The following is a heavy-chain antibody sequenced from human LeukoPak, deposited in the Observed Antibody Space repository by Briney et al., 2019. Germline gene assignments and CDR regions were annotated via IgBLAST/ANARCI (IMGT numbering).Heavy chain of an antibody. V-gene: IGHV4-59*11. CDR2: IYYSGST. CDR3: ATGRLNYGYLDY. CDR1: GGSISGHY. D-gene: IGHD3-10*01. Sequence: SETLSLTCAVSGGSISGHYCSWTRRPPGKELEWIGHIYYSGSTNYNPSLKSRVTISVDTSKNEFSLKVTSVTTADTAMYYCATGRLNYGYLDYWGQGTLVTVSS. J-gene: IGHJ4*02.